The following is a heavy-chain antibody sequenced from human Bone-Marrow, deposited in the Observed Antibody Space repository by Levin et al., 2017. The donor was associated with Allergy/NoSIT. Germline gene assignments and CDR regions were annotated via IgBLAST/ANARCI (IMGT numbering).Heavy chain of an antibody. CDR2: INAGNGGT. V-gene: IGHV1-46*01. D-gene: IGHD1-1*01. CDR3: ARRDHQLSIAYLDY. J-gene: IGHJ4*02. CDR1: GYTFSSYL. Sequence: GESLKISCKASGYTFSSYLIHWVRQAPGQGLEWVGLINAGNGGTTYAQNFKGRITMTTDTSTTTVYMELSSLQSDDSAIYYCARRDHQLSIAYLDYWGQGTLVTVSS.